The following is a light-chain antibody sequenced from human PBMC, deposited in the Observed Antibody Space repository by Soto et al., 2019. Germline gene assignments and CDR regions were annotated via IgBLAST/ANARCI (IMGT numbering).Light chain of an antibody. CDR3: SSYTATNTLVV. Sequence: QSVLTQPPSVSAAPGQKVTISCSGNTSNIVNNFVSWYQHLPGAAPKLIMYAVSHRPSGVSSRFSGSKSGNTASLTISGLQAEDEAAYYCSSYTATNTLVVFGTGTKVTVL. CDR1: TSNIVNNF. J-gene: IGLJ1*01. CDR2: AVS. V-gene: IGLV2-18*02.